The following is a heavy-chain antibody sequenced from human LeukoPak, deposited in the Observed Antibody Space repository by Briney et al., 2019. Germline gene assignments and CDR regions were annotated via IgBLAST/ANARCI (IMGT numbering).Heavy chain of an antibody. CDR1: GGSISSGDYY. D-gene: IGHD3-9*01. Sequence: PSETLSLTCTVSGGSISSGDYYWSWIRQPPGKGLEWIGYIYYSGSTYYNPSLKSRVTISVDTSKNQFSLKLSSVTAADTAVYYCARYRDDILTGRKEGFDYWGQGTLVTVSS. V-gene: IGHV4-30-4*01. J-gene: IGHJ4*02. CDR3: ARYRDDILTGRKEGFDY. CDR2: IYYSGST.